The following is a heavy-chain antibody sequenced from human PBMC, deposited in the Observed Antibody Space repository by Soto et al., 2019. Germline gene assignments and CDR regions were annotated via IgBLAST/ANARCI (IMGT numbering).Heavy chain of an antibody. CDR2: IYYSGST. J-gene: IGHJ4*02. D-gene: IGHD3-9*01. CDR1: GGSVSSGSYY. Sequence: SETLSLTCTVSGGSVSSGSYYWSWIRQPPGKGLEWIGYIYYSGSTNYNPSLKSRVTISVDTSKNQFSLKLSSVTAADTAVYYCARYYDILTGPDYWGQGTLVTVSS. V-gene: IGHV4-61*01. CDR3: ARYYDILTGPDY.